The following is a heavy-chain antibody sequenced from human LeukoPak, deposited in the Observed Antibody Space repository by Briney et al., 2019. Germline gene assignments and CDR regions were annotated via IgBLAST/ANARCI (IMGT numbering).Heavy chain of an antibody. J-gene: IGHJ4*02. CDR2: INHSGST. V-gene: IGHV4-34*01. CDR3: ASHPAPAAMNRGYYFDY. CDR1: GGSFSGYY. Sequence: SETLSLTCAVYGGSFSGYYWSWTRQPPGKGLEWIGEINHSGSTNYNPSLKSRVTISVDTSKNQFSLKLSSVTAADTAVYYCASHPAPAAMNRGYYFDYWGQGTLVTVSS. D-gene: IGHD2-2*01.